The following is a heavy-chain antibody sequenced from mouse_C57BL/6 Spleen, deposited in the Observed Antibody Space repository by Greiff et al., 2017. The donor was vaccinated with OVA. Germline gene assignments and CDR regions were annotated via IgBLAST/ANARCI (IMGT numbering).Heavy chain of an antibody. CDR1: GYAFSSSW. J-gene: IGHJ4*01. D-gene: IGHD1-1*01. CDR2: IYPGDGDT. CDR3: ERGGSGYGYAMDY. V-gene: IGHV1-82*01. Sequence: VQLQQSGPELVKPGASVKISCKASGYAFSSSWMNWVKQRPGKGLEWIGRIYPGDGDTNYNGKFKGKATLTADKSSSTAYMQLSSLTSEDSAVYFWERGGSGYGYAMDYWGQGTSVTVSS.